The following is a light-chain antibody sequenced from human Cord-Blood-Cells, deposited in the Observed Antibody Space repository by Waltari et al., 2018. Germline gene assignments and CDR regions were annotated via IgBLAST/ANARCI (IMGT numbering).Light chain of an antibody. Sequence: IVLTQSPGTLSLSPGERATLSCRASQSVSSSYLAWYQQKPGQAPRLLIYGASSRATGIPDRFSGSGSGTDFTLTISRLEPDDFAAYYCQQYGSSPRTFGQGTKVEIK. CDR1: QSVSSSY. CDR3: QQYGSSPRT. CDR2: GAS. J-gene: IGKJ1*01. V-gene: IGKV3-20*01.